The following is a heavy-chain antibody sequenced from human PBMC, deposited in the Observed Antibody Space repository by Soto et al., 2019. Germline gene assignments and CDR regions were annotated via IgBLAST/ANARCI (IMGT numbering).Heavy chain of an antibody. D-gene: IGHD3-10*01. CDR1: SYSFTDHG. Sequence: GKVSYVTCSYSFTDHGIDWVRQAPGQGLEWVGWVSSYNSNTNYAYNLNDRLIMTTVDSTNTDYMELRSLRSDAAAVYYYATEVEGSYSPADFWGQGTPVTVSS. CDR3: ATEVEGSYSPADF. J-gene: IGHJ4*02. V-gene: IGHV1-18*01. CDR2: VSSYNSNT.